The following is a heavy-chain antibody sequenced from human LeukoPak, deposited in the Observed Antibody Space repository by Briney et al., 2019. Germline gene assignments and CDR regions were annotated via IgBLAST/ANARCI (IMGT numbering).Heavy chain of an antibody. J-gene: IGHJ4*02. CDR3: ARGQGTVTTH. V-gene: IGHV4-34*01. Sequence: SETPSLTCAVSGGSFSGYYWTWIRQPPGKGLEWIGEINRSGSANYNPSLMSRVTISLDTSKNHFSLNLSSVTAADTAVYYCARGQGTVTTHWGQGTLVTVSS. D-gene: IGHD4-17*01. CDR2: INRSGSA. CDR1: GGSFSGYY.